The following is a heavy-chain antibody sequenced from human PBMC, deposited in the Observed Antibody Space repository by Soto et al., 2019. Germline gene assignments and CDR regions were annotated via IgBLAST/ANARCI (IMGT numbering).Heavy chain of an antibody. CDR3: AKALGELSPESYDY. CDR1: GFTCSSYA. V-gene: IGHV3-30*18. Sequence: QVQLVESGGGVVQPGRSLRLSCAASGFTCSSYAMHWVRQAPGKGLEWVAVISYDGSDEYYADSVKGRFTISRDNSKNTLNLQMNSLRADDTAVYYCAKALGELSPESYDYWGQGTLITVSS. D-gene: IGHD3-16*02. J-gene: IGHJ4*02. CDR2: ISYDGSDE.